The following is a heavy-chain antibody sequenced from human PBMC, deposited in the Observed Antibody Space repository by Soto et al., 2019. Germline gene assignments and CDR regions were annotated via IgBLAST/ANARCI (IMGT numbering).Heavy chain of an antibody. Sequence: GGSLRLSCAASGFTFSTYAMSWVRQAPGKGLEWVSAVSGSGSTTYYADSMKGRFTISRDNSKNTLYLQMNSLRAEDTAIYYCAKMTTMRTFDYWGQGTLVTVSS. D-gene: IGHD4-4*01. CDR3: AKMTTMRTFDY. CDR1: GFTFSTYA. J-gene: IGHJ4*02. V-gene: IGHV3-23*01. CDR2: VSGSGSTT.